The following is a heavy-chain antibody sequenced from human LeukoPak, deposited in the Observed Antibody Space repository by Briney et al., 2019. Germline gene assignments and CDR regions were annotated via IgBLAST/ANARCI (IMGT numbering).Heavy chain of an antibody. D-gene: IGHD3-10*02. J-gene: IGHJ6*04. Sequence: GGSLRLSCAATGFTFSSYWMSWVRQAPGKGLEWVSYISSSGSTIYYADSVKGRFTISRDNAKNSLYLQMNSLRAEDTAVYYCAELGITMIGGVWGKGTTVTISS. V-gene: IGHV3-48*04. CDR2: ISSSGSTI. CDR3: AELGITMIGGV. CDR1: GFTFSSYW.